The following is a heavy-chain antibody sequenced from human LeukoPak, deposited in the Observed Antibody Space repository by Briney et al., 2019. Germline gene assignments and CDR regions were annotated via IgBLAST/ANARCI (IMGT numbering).Heavy chain of an antibody. CDR3: AEAGTAVALFDY. Sequence: GGSLSLSCAPSGFTFSIYAMSWARQAPGKGLEWVSAISGSVRSIFYADSVKGRFTIYRDNSKNTLYLQMNSLRAEDTAVYYCAEAGTAVALFDYWGQGTLVAVSS. D-gene: IGHD6-13*01. J-gene: IGHJ4*02. V-gene: IGHV3-23*01. CDR2: ISGSVRSI. CDR1: GFTFSIYA.